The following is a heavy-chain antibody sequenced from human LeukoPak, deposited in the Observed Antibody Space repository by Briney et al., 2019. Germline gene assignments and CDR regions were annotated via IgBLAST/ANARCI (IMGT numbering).Heavy chain of an antibody. Sequence: SETLSLTCTVSGGSISSCYWSWIRQPPGKGLEWIGYIYYSGSTNYNPSLKSRVTISVDTSKNQFSLKLSSVTAADTAVYYCARGAMAAAGLNWFDPWGQGALVTVSS. J-gene: IGHJ5*02. D-gene: IGHD6-13*01. CDR2: IYYSGST. CDR1: GGSISSCY. CDR3: ARGAMAAAGLNWFDP. V-gene: IGHV4-59*08.